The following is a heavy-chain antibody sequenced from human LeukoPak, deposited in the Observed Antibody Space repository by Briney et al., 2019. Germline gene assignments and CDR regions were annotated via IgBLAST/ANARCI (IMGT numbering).Heavy chain of an antibody. J-gene: IGHJ4*01. V-gene: IGHV3-33*01. D-gene: IGHD4-11*01. CDR1: GFIFSHYG. CDR2: IWSDATNR. CDR3: ARDARRGFDYSNSLEY. Sequence: GKSLRLSCAASGFIFSHYGMHWVRQAPGKGLEWVAVIWSDATNRFYGASVKGRFTISRDNSQNTVFLQMNSLRAEDTAIYYCARDARRGFDYSNSLEYWGHGTLVTVSS.